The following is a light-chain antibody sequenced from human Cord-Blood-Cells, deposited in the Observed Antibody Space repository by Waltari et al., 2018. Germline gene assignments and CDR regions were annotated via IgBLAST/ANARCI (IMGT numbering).Light chain of an antibody. CDR2: EVR. J-gene: IGLJ1*01. CDR3: SSYTSSSTHYV. Sequence: QSALTQPASVSGSPGQSITISCTGTSSDVGGYNYVSWYQQHPGKGPKLMIYEVRNRPSGVSNRCSGSKSGNTASLTISGLQAEDEADYYCSSYTSSSTHYVFGTGTKVTVL. V-gene: IGLV2-14*01. CDR1: SSDVGGYNY.